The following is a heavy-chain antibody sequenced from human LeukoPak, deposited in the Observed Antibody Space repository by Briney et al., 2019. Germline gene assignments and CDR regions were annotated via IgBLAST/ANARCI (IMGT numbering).Heavy chain of an antibody. J-gene: IGHJ3*02. D-gene: IGHD2-8*02. CDR3: ARNPYRWQGTEGRPGAFDI. CDR2: ISSSGSTI. V-gene: IGHV3-11*01. Sequence: GGSLRLSCAASGFTFSDYYMSWIRQAPGKGLEWVSYISSSGSTIYYADSVKGRFTISRDNAKNSLYLQMNSLRAEDTAVYYCARNPYRWQGTEGRPGAFDIWGQGTMVTVSS. CDR1: GFTFSDYY.